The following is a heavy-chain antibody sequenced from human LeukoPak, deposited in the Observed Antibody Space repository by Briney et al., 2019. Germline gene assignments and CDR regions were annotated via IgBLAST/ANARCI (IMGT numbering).Heavy chain of an antibody. CDR2: IYYSGST. Sequence: SETLSLTCAVYGGSFSGYYWSWIRQPPGKGLEWIGSIYYSGSTYYNPSLKSRGTISVDTSKNQFSLKLSSVTAADTAVYYCARGVWKRGYSYPCDYWGQGTLVTVSS. J-gene: IGHJ4*02. V-gene: IGHV4-34*01. CDR1: GGSFSGYY. CDR3: ARGVWKRGYSYPCDY. D-gene: IGHD5-18*01.